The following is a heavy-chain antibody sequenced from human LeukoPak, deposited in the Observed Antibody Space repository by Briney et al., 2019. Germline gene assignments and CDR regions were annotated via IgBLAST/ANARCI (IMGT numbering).Heavy chain of an antibody. Sequence: SETLPLACAVSGDSVSSSYWSWIRQPPGKGLEWIGYIHYSGSTDYNPSLKSRVTMSVDTSKNQFSLKMNSVTAADTAMYYCARVQWLPLDVFNFWGQGTMVTVSS. CDR1: GDSVSSSY. CDR3: ARVQWLPLDVFNF. J-gene: IGHJ3*01. CDR2: IHYSGST. V-gene: IGHV4-59*02. D-gene: IGHD6-19*01.